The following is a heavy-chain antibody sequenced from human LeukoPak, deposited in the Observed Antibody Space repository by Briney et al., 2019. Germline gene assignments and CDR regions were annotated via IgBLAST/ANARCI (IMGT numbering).Heavy chain of an antibody. J-gene: IGHJ4*02. CDR1: GFTFSSFW. D-gene: IGHD6-13*01. Sequence: PGGSLRLSCAASGFTFSSFWMSWVRQAPGKGLEWVANIKTDGSEKYYVDSVKGRFTISRDNAKNSLSLQMNSLSAEDTAVYYCTRDWGGVAAGIDYRGQGTLVTVSS. V-gene: IGHV3-7*01. CDR2: IKTDGSEK. CDR3: TRDWGGVAAGIDY.